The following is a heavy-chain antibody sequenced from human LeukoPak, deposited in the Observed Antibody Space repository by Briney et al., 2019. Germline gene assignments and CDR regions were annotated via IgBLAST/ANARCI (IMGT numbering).Heavy chain of an antibody. CDR1: GFTFSNAW. Sequence: GGSLRLSCAASGFTFSNAWMSWVRQAPGKGLEWVGRIQSKTDGGTTDYAAPVKGSFTISRDDSKNTLYLQMNSLKTEDTAVYYCTTFTIFGVVITKYYFDYWGQGTLVTVSS. D-gene: IGHD3-3*01. V-gene: IGHV3-15*01. J-gene: IGHJ4*02. CDR2: IQSKTDGGTT. CDR3: TTFTIFGVVITKYYFDY.